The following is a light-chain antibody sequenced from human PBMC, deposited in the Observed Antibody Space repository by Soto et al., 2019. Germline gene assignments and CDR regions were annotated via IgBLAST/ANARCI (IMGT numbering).Light chain of an antibody. CDR3: QTWDTDIRV. J-gene: IGLJ2*01. V-gene: IGLV4-69*01. Sequence: QLVLTQSPSASASLGASVKLTCTLSSGHSNYAIAWYQQQPEKGPRYLMKLNSDGSHTKGDGIPDRFSGSTSGAERYLTISSLQSEDEADYYCQTWDTDIRVFGGGTKLTVL. CDR1: SGHSNYA. CDR2: LNSDGSH.